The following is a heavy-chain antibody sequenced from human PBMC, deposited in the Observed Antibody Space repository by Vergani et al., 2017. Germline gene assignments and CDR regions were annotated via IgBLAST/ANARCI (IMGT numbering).Heavy chain of an antibody. CDR2: ISAYNGNT. Sequence: QVQLVHSGAEVKKPGASVKVSCKASGYTFTSYVISWVRKAPGQGLEWMGWISAYNGNTNYAQKLQGRVTMTTDTSTSTAYIELRSLRSDDTAVYYCARGEGVLLWCGESSLFEYWGQGTLVTVSS. D-gene: IGHD3-10*01. CDR3: ARGEGVLLWCGESSLFEY. CDR1: GYTFTSYV. V-gene: IGHV1-18*01. J-gene: IGHJ4*02.